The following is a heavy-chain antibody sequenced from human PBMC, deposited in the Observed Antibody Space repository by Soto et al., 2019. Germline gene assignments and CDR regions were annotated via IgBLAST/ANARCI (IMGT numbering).Heavy chain of an antibody. V-gene: IGHV1-69*13. J-gene: IGHJ4*02. Sequence: ASVKVSCKASGGTLRSSAISWVRQAPGQGLEWMGGIIPIFGTANYAQKFQGRVTITADESTSTAYMELSSLRSEDTAVYYCARAQYSSGYLPPDYWGQGTLVTVSS. CDR3: ARAQYSSGYLPPDY. D-gene: IGHD6-19*01. CDR2: IIPIFGTA. CDR1: GGTLRSSA.